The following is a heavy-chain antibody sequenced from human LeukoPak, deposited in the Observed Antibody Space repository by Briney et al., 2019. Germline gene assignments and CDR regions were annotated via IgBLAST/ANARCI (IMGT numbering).Heavy chain of an antibody. Sequence: KSSETLSLTCTVSGGSISSYYWSWIRQPPGKGLEWIGSIYYSGSTYYNPSLKSRVTISVDTSKNQFSLKLSSVTAADTAVYYCATRYCSSTSCYRRGDNWFDPWGQGTLVTVSS. CDR2: IYYSGST. CDR1: GGSISSYY. CDR3: ATRYCSSTSCYRRGDNWFDP. J-gene: IGHJ5*02. V-gene: IGHV4-59*05. D-gene: IGHD2-2*02.